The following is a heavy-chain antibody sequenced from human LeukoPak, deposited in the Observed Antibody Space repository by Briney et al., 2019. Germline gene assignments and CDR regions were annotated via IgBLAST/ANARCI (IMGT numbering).Heavy chain of an antibody. D-gene: IGHD2-15*01. J-gene: IGHJ4*02. V-gene: IGHV3-7*03. CDR3: AGDGGPFDF. CDR2: IKQDGSEK. CDR1: GFTFRSYW. Sequence: GGSLRLSCAASGFTFRSYWMSWVHQAPGKGLEWVANIKQDGSEKYYVDSVKGRFTISRDNAKNSLYLQMNSLGAEDTAVYYCAGDGGPFDFWGQGTLVTVSS.